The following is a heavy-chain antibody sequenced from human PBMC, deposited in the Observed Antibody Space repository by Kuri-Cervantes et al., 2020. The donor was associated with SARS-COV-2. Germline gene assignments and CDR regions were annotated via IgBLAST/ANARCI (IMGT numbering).Heavy chain of an antibody. CDR2: ISSSSSTI. D-gene: IGHD1-26*01. Sequence: GESPKISCAASGFTFSSYSMNWVRQAPGKGLEWVSYISSSSSTIYYADSVKGRFTISRDNAKNSLYLQMNSLRDEDTAVYYCARDPVGGSYGVFDYWGQGTLVTVSS. CDR3: ARDPVGGSYGVFDY. V-gene: IGHV3-48*02. CDR1: GFTFSSYS. J-gene: IGHJ4*02.